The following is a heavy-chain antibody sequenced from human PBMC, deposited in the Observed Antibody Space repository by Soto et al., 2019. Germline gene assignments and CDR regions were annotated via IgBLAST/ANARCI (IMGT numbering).Heavy chain of an antibody. CDR3: ARCYCSVGSCFTCWHFDL. CDR1: GYTFSTFG. V-gene: IGHV1-18*01. J-gene: IGHJ2*01. D-gene: IGHD2-15*01. Sequence: QVQVVQSGAEVKKPGASVKVACKASGYTFSTFGVSWVRQAPGQGLEWMGWISVEKGDTNSAQKFQDRVTMTTDTSTGTAYMELRSLTSDDTAVYYCARCYCSVGSCFTCWHFDLWGRGTLVTVSS. CDR2: ISVEKGDT.